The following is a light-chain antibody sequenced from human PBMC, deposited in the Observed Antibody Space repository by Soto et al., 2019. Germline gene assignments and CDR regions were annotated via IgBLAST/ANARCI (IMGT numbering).Light chain of an antibody. V-gene: IGKV3-15*01. Sequence: EIVMTQSPGTLSVSPGERATLSCRASQSVSSSLAWYQQRPGQAPRLLIYGASTRATGVPARFSGSGSGTEFTLIITSLQSEDFAVYYCQQYNNWPPYTFGQGTKLQIK. J-gene: IGKJ2*01. CDR1: QSVSSS. CDR2: GAS. CDR3: QQYNNWPPYT.